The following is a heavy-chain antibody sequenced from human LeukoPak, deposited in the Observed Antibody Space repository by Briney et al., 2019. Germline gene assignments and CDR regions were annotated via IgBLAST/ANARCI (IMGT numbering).Heavy chain of an antibody. J-gene: IGHJ4*02. CDR3: ARAVNWNYEGLYYFDY. CDR2: INHSGST. CDR1: GGSFSGYY. Sequence: SETLSLTCAVYGGSFSGYYWSWIRQPPGKGLEWIGEINHSGSTNYNPSLKSRVTISVDTSKNQFSLKLSSVTAADTAVYYCARAVNWNYEGLYYFDYWGQGTLVTVSS. V-gene: IGHV4-34*09. D-gene: IGHD1-7*01.